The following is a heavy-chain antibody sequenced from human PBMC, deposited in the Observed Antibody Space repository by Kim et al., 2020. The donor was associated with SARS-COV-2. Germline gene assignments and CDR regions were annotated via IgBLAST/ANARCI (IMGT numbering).Heavy chain of an antibody. CDR2: IYPGDSDT. CDR1: GYSFTSYW. Sequence: GESLKISCKGSGYSFTSYWIGWVRQMPGKGLEWMGIIYPGDSDTRYSPSFQGQVTISADKSISTAYLQWSSLKASDTAMYYCARQRKPTGTTGGGMNAFDIWGQGTMVTVSS. CDR3: ARQRKPTGTTGGGMNAFDI. D-gene: IGHD1-1*01. V-gene: IGHV5-51*01. J-gene: IGHJ3*02.